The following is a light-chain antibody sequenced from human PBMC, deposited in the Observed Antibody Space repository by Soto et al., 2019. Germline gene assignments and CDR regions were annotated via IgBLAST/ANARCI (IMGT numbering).Light chain of an antibody. CDR2: GAS. J-gene: IGKJ1*01. CDR3: QQYNNWPPWT. CDR1: QSVSSY. Sequence: EIVMTQSPATLSLSPGERATLSCRASQSVSSYLAWYQQKPGQAPRLLIYGASTRATSIPARFSGSGSGTEFTLTISSLQSEDFAVYYCQQYNNWPPWTFGQGTKVDI. V-gene: IGKV3-15*01.